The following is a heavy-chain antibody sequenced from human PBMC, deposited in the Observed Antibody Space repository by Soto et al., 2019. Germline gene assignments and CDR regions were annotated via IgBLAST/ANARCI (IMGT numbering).Heavy chain of an antibody. CDR3: ARDPGVTAAMAYYYYGMDV. Sequence: QVQLVESGGGVVQPGRSLRLSCAASGFTFSSYAMHWVRQAPGKGLEWVAVISYDGSNKYYADSVKGRFTISRDNSKNTLYLQMNSLRAEDTAVYYCARDPGVTAAMAYYYYGMDVWGQGTTVTVSS. CDR1: GFTFSSYA. CDR2: ISYDGSNK. J-gene: IGHJ6*02. V-gene: IGHV3-30-3*01. D-gene: IGHD2-2*01.